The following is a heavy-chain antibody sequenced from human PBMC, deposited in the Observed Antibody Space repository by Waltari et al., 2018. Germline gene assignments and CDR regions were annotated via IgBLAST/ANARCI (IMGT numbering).Heavy chain of an antibody. J-gene: IGHJ4*02. D-gene: IGHD4-17*01. CDR3: ARRATTVTTPIDY. CDR1: GYSISSGYS. Sequence: QVQLQESGPGLVKPSETLSLTCAVSGYSISSGYSWGWIRQPPGKGLEWIGSIYHSGSTYYNPSLKSRVTISVDTSKNQFSLKLSSVTAADTAVYYCARRATTVTTPIDYWGQGTLVTVSS. CDR2: IYHSGST. V-gene: IGHV4-38-2*01.